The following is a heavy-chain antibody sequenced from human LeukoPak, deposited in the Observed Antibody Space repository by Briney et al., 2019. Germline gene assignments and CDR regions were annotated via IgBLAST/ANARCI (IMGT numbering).Heavy chain of an antibody. D-gene: IGHD3-9*01. J-gene: IGHJ4*02. CDR2: INPNSGGT. Sequence: GESLKVSCKASGYTFTGYYMHWVRQAPGQGLEWMGRINPNSGGTNYAQKFQGRVTMTRDTSISTAYMELSRLRSDDTAVYYCARVHYDTHDRDGDDYWGQGTLVTVSS. CDR3: ARVHYDTHDRDGDDY. CDR1: GYTFTGYY. V-gene: IGHV1-2*06.